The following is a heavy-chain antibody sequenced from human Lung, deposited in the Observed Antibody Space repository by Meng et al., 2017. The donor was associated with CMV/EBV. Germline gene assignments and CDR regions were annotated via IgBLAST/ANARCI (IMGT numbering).Heavy chain of an antibody. Sequence: ASVXVSXXASGYTFTDHYMHWVRQAPGQGLEWMGWINPDSGGTLYAHKFQRRVTVTRDTSISTAYMELSSLRSDDTAVYYCARESDSSGSNGYFDYWGQGXLVTVSS. J-gene: IGHJ4*02. CDR2: INPDSGGT. V-gene: IGHV1-2*02. CDR1: GYTFTDHY. CDR3: ARESDSSGSNGYFDY. D-gene: IGHD3-22*01.